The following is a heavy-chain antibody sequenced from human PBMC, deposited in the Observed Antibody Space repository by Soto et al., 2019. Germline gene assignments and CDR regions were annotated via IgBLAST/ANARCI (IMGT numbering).Heavy chain of an antibody. CDR1: GGSISSGGYY. V-gene: IGHV4-31*03. J-gene: IGHJ4*02. CDR2: IYYSGST. Sequence: SETLSLTCTVSGGSISSGGYYWSWIRQHPGKGLEWIGYIYYSGSTYYNPSLKSRVTISVDTSKNQFSLKLSSATAADTAVYYCARGRSSTSPYPIGYWGQGTLVTVSS. D-gene: IGHD2-2*01. CDR3: ARGRSSTSPYPIGY.